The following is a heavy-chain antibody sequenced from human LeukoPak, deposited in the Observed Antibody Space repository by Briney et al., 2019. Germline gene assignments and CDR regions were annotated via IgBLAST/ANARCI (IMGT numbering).Heavy chain of an antibody. CDR3: ARGGSLDVVPAAIRKTHQFDY. CDR1: GGTFSSYA. D-gene: IGHD2-2*02. CDR2: IIPIFGTA. J-gene: IGHJ4*02. V-gene: IGHV1-69*06. Sequence: ASVKVSCKASGGTFSSYAISWVRQAPGQGLEWMGGIIPIFGTANYAQKFQGRITITADKSTSTAYMELSSLRSEDTAVYHCARGGSLDVVPAAIRKTHQFDYWGQGTLVTVSS.